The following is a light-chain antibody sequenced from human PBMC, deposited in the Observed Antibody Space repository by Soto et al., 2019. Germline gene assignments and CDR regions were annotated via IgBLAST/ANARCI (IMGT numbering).Light chain of an antibody. J-gene: IGLJ2*01. CDR1: SSDVGGYNY. Sequence: QSALTQPASVSGSPGQSITISCTGTSSDVGGYNYVSWYQQHPGKAPKLMIYDVSNRPSGVSNRFSGSKSGNTASLTISGLQAEDEADYSGSSYTTSSPPLYVVFGGGTTLTAL. V-gene: IGLV2-14*01. CDR3: SSYTTSSPPLYVV. CDR2: DVS.